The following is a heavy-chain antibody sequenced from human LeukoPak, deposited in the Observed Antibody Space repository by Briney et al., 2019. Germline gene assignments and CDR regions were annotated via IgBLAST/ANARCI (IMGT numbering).Heavy chain of an antibody. D-gene: IGHD5-18*01. Sequence: GGSLRLSCAGSGFTISDAWMNWVRQAPGKGLEWVSSISSSSSYIYYADSVKGRFTISRDNAKNSLYLQMNSLRAEDTAVYYCATSPVGYSYGRDGYDYWGQGTLVTVSS. CDR1: GFTISDAW. V-gene: IGHV3-21*01. J-gene: IGHJ4*02. CDR3: ATSPVGYSYGRDGYDY. CDR2: ISSSSSYI.